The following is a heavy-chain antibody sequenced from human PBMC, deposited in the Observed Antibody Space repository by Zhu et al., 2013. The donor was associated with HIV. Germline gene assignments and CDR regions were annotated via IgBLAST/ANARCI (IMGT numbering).Heavy chain of an antibody. CDR3: ARSFVNWNDGGFDY. J-gene: IGHJ4*02. D-gene: IGHD1-1*01. V-gene: IGHV4-59*01. CDR1: GVSISSYY. CDR2: IYYSGST. Sequence: QVQLQESGPWLVKPSETLSLSCTVSGVSISSYYWSWIRQPPGKGLEWIGYIYYSGSTNYNPSLKSRVTISVDTSKNQFSLKLSSVTAADTAVYYCARSFVNWNDGGFDYWGQGTLVTVSS.